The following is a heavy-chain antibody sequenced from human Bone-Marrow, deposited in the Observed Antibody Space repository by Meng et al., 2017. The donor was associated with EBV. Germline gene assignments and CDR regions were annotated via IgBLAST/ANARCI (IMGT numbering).Heavy chain of an antibody. J-gene: IGHJ4*02. CDR2: ISTSSSYI. CDR3: ARVRGGYGDYDY. CDR1: GFTFSSYT. V-gene: IGHV3-21*01. D-gene: IGHD4-17*01. Sequence: EVQLVESGXXXXXPXXPXXLSCAASGFTFSSYTMNWVRQAPGKGLEWVSSISTSSSYIYYADSVKGRFNISRDNAKNSLYLQMNSLRAEDTAVYYCARVRGGYGDYDYWGRGTLVTVSS.